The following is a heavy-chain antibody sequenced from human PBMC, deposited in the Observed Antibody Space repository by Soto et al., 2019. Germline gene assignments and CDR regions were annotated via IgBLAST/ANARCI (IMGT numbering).Heavy chain of an antibody. J-gene: IGHJ4*02. CDR3: ARGDAGHWNYYDY. CDR1: GYTFTDYY. D-gene: IGHD1-1*01. CDR2: INPNSGGT. Sequence: ASVKVSCKASGYTFTDYYIHWVRQAPGQGLEWMGWINPNSGGTDYARKFQGWVTMTRDTSISTAYMELSRLRSDHSAVYYCARGDAGHWNYYDYWGQGTLVTVSS. V-gene: IGHV1-2*04.